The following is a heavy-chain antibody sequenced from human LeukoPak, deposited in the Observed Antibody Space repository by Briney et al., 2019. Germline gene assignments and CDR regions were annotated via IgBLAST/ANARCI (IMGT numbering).Heavy chain of an antibody. CDR3: ARARGGYDLDY. Sequence: GGSLRLSCAASGFTFSSYGMHWVRQAPGKGLEWVANIKQDGSEKYSVDSVKGRFTISRDNAKNSLYLQMNSLRAEDTAMYYCARARGGYDLDYWGQGTLVTVSS. CDR1: GFTFSSYG. V-gene: IGHV3-7*01. CDR2: IKQDGSEK. D-gene: IGHD5-12*01. J-gene: IGHJ4*02.